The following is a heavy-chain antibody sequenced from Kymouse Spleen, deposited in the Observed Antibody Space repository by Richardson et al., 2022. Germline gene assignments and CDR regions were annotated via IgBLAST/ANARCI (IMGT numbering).Heavy chain of an antibody. Sequence: QVQLVESGGGVVQPGRSLRLSCAASGFTFSSYGMHWVRQAPGKGLEWVAVISYDGSNKYYADSVKGRFTISRDNSKNTLYLQMNSLRAEDTAVYYCAKGGTMVRGVIITFTTGAREPWSPSPQ. J-gene: IGHJ4*02. V-gene: IGHV3-30*18. D-gene: IGHD3-10*01. CDR3: AKGGTMVRGVIITFTT. CDR2: ISYDGSNK. CDR1: GFTFSSYG.